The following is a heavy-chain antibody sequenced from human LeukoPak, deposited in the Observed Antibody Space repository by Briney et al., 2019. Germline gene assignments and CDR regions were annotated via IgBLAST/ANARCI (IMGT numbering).Heavy chain of an antibody. V-gene: IGHV3-21*01. Sequence: GGSLRHSCAASGFTFSSYSMNWVRQAPGKGLEWVSSISSSSSYIYYADSVKGRFTISRDNAKNSLYLQMNSLRAEDTAVYYCARSRRGWELLSYWGQGTLVTVSS. CDR1: GFTFSSYS. J-gene: IGHJ4*02. D-gene: IGHD1-26*01. CDR3: ARSRRGWELLSY. CDR2: ISSSSSYI.